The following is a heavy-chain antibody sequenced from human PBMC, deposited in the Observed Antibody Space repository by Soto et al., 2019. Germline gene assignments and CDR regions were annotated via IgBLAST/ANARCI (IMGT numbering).Heavy chain of an antibody. J-gene: IGHJ4*02. CDR3: AKDLSHRWLLPDY. D-gene: IGHD3-22*01. CDR2: ISYDGSNK. CDR1: GFTFSRYG. Sequence: LILSCAASGFTFSRYGMHWFRQAPGKGLEWVAVISYDGSNKYYADSVKGRFTISRDNSKNTLYLQMNSLRAEDTAVYYCAKDLSHRWLLPDYWGQGTMVTVSS. V-gene: IGHV3-30*18.